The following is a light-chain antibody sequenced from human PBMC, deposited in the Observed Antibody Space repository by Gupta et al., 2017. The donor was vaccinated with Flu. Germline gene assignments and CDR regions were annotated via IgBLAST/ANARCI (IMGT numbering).Light chain of an antibody. CDR3: QSYYSDPWLT. J-gene: IGKJ4*01. V-gene: IGKV1-27*01. Sequence: DIHMTQSPSSLSASVGDRVAVTCRASQGIRNNLAWYQQKPGKIPKLLIYAASTWQAGVTSRFSGSGCGTDFTLTINSRQQEDVAAYYCQSYYSDPWLTFGGGTKVEIK. CDR1: QGIRNN. CDR2: AAS.